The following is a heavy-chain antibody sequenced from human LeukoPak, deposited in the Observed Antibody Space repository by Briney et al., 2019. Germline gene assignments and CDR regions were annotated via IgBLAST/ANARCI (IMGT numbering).Heavy chain of an antibody. CDR3: AHSHKFAPPPRY. CDR2: IYWDDYK. Sequence: VSGPTLVEPTQTLTLTCTFSGFSLSSSGVGAGWIRQPPGKALEWLTLIYWDDYKRYSPSLKSRLTITKDTSKNQVVLTMTNMDPVDTATYYCAHSHKFAPPPRYWGQGTLVTVSS. CDR1: GFSLSSSGVG. J-gene: IGHJ4*02. D-gene: IGHD3-10*01. V-gene: IGHV2-5*02.